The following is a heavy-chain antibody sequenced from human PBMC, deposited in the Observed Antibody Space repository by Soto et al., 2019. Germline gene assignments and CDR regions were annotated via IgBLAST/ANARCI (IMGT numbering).Heavy chain of an antibody. Sequence: VQVSCKVSGYTLTELSMHWVRQAPGKGLEWMGGFDPEDGETIYAQKFQGRVTMTEDTSTDTAYMELSSLRSEDTAVYYCATDRMITFGGVIVMNAFDIWGQGTMVTVSS. CDR3: ATDRMITFGGVIVMNAFDI. J-gene: IGHJ3*02. CDR1: GYTLTELS. D-gene: IGHD3-16*02. V-gene: IGHV1-24*01. CDR2: FDPEDGET.